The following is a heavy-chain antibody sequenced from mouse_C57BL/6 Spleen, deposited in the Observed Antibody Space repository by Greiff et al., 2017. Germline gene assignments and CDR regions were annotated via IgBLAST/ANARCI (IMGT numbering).Heavy chain of an antibody. Sequence: QVQLQQPGAELVKPGASVKLSCKASGYTFTSYWMQWVKQRPGQGLEWIGEIDPSDSYTNYNQKFKGKATLTVDTSSSTAYMQLSSLTSEDSAVYYCERKGTAVGGSAYWGQGTLVTVSA. J-gene: IGHJ3*01. CDR1: GYTFTSYW. CDR2: IDPSDSYT. V-gene: IGHV1-50*01. CDR3: ERKGTAVGGSAY. D-gene: IGHD1-2*01.